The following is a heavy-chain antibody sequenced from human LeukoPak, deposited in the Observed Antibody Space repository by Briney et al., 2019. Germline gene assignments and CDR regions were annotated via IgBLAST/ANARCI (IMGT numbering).Heavy chain of an antibody. CDR1: GYTFTSYG. CDR2: ISAYNGNT. D-gene: IGHD4-11*01. V-gene: IGHV1-18*01. J-gene: IGHJ5*02. CDR3: ARVPPTTVKGWFDP. Sequence: ASVTVSFKASGYTFTSYGISWVRQAPGQGLEWMGWISAYNGNTNYAQKLQGRVTMTTDTSTSTAYMELRSLRSDDTAVYYCARVPPTTVKGWFDPWGQGTLVTVSS.